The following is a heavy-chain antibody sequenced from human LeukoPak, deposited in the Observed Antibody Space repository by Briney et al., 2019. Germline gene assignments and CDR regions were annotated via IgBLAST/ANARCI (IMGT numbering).Heavy chain of an antibody. Sequence: SETLSLTCTVSGGSISSGSYYWSWIRQPAGKGLEWIGRIYTSGSTNYNPSLKSRVTISVDTSKNQFSLKLSSVTAADTAVYYCARDIDYMGFDYWGQRTLVTVSS. CDR3: ARDIDYMGFDY. CDR1: GGSISSGSYY. V-gene: IGHV4-61*02. D-gene: IGHD4/OR15-4a*01. CDR2: IYTSGST. J-gene: IGHJ4*02.